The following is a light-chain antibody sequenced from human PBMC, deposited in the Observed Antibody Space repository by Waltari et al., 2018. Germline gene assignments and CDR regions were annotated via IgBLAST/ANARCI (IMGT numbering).Light chain of an antibody. J-gene: IGLJ3*02. V-gene: IGLV1-44*01. Sequence: QSVLTQPPSTSGTPGQRVTISCSGSSSNIGSNAVNWYQQPPGTAPRLLIYSNNKRPSGVPDRFSGSKSGTSASLAISGLRSQDEADYYCAAWDDSLDGSWVFGGGTRLTVL. CDR3: AAWDDSLDGSWV. CDR2: SNN. CDR1: SSNIGSNA.